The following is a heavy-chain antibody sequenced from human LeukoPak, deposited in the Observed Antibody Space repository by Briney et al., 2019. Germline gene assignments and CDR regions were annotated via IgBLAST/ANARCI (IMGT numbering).Heavy chain of an antibody. Sequence: GGSLRLSCAASGFTVSSNYMSWVRQAPGKGLEWVSVIYSGGSTYYADSVKGRFTISRDNSKNTLYLQMNSLRAEDTAVYYCARGTGIASHNYFDYWGQGTLVTVSS. CDR1: GFTVSSNY. J-gene: IGHJ4*02. D-gene: IGHD1-14*01. CDR3: ARGTGIASHNYFDY. CDR2: IYSGGST. V-gene: IGHV3-66*01.